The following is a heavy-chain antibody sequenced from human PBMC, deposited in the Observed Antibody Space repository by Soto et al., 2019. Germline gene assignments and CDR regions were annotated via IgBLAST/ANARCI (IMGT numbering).Heavy chain of an antibody. CDR3: ARVAGVHYSTNWFDP. J-gene: IGHJ5*02. CDR1: GGSISNGDYY. Sequence: QVQLQESGPGLVKPSQTLSLTCTVSGGSISNGDYYWSWIRQSPGRGLEWIGYIYYSGSTYYNPSLRSRITISVDTSKNQFSLKLSSVTAPDTAVYYGARVAGVHYSTNWFDPWGQGTLVTVSS. V-gene: IGHV4-30-4*01. CDR2: IYYSGST. D-gene: IGHD2-21*01.